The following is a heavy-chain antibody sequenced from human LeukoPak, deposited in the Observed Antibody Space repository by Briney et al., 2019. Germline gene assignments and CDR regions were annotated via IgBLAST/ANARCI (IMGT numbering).Heavy chain of an antibody. CDR2: INPSGDST. CDR1: GYTFTSYY. V-gene: IGHV1-46*01. Sequence: ASVKVSCKASGYTFTSYYMHWVRQAPGQGLEWMGIINPSGDSTSYAQKFQGRVTMTRDTSTSTVYMELSSLRSEDTAVYYCARETSGKNYFDYWGQGTLVTVSS. J-gene: IGHJ4*02. D-gene: IGHD2-2*01. CDR3: ARETSGKNYFDY.